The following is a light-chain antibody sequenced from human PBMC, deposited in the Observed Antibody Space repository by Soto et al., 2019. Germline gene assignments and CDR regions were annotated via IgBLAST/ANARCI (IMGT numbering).Light chain of an antibody. J-gene: IGKJ4*01. Sequence: EVVMTQSPATLSVSPGERATLSCRASQSVSSTLAWYQQKPGQAPRLLIYGASTRATGIPARFSGSGSGTEFTLTLSSLQSEYFAFYYCQQYSTWPLTFGGGTKVEIK. CDR3: QQYSTWPLT. V-gene: IGKV3-15*01. CDR2: GAS. CDR1: QSVSST.